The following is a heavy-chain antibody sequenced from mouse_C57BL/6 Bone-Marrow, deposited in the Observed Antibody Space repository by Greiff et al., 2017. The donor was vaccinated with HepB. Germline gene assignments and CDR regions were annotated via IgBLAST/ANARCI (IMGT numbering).Heavy chain of an antibody. CDR1: GFTFSDAW. CDR3: TRGITTVVAPMDY. Sequence: EVKLVESGGGLVQPGGSMKLSCAASGFTFSDAWMDWVRQSPEKGLEWVAEIRNKANNHATYYAESVKGRFTISRDDSKSSVYLQMNSLRAEDTGIYYCTRGITTVVAPMDYWGQGTSVTVSS. J-gene: IGHJ4*01. D-gene: IGHD1-1*01. V-gene: IGHV6-6*01. CDR2: IRNKANNHAT.